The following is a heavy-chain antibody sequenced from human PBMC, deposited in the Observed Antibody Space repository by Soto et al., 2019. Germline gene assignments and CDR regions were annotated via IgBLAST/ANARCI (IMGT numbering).Heavy chain of an antibody. CDR3: ARDRAPRYYYDSSGYSVGWFDP. Sequence: EVQLVESGGGLVQPGGSLRLSCAASGFTVSSNYMSWVRQAPGKGLEWVSVIYSGGSTYYADSVKGRFTISRDNSKNTLYLQMNSLRAEDTAVYYCARDRAPRYYYDSSGYSVGWFDPLGQGTLVTVSS. D-gene: IGHD3-22*01. J-gene: IGHJ5*02. V-gene: IGHV3-66*01. CDR1: GFTVSSNY. CDR2: IYSGGST.